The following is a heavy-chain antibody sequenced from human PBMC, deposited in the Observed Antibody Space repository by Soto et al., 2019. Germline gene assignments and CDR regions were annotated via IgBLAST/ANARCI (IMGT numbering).Heavy chain of an antibody. V-gene: IGHV6-1*01. Sequence: SQTRSLTCAISGDSVSSNSAGWNWIRQSPSRGLEWLGRTYYKSKWNNDYALSVQSRITIYPDTSKNQFSLHLYSVTPEDTAVYYCTGITWFRGMDVWGQGTPVTVSS. CDR3: TGITWFRGMDV. J-gene: IGHJ6*02. CDR2: TYYKSKWNN. CDR1: GDSVSSNSAG. D-gene: IGHD3-10*01.